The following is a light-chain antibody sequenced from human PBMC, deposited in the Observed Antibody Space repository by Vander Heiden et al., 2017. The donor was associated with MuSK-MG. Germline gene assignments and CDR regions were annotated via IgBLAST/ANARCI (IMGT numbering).Light chain of an antibody. CDR2: KAS. V-gene: IGKV1-5*03. Sequence: DIHRTQSPSTLSTSVGDRVTITCRASQSINSWLAWYQQKPGNAPKVLIYKASSLESGVPSRFSGSGSGTEFTLTISSLQPDDFATYYCQQYHSYPLTFGGGTKVEIK. CDR3: QQYHSYPLT. CDR1: QSINSW. J-gene: IGKJ4*01.